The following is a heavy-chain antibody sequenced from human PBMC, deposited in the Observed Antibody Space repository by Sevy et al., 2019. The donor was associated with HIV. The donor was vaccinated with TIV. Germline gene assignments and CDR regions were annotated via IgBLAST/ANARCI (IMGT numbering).Heavy chain of an antibody. CDR3: AREGCTRPHDY. CDR2: LSFGWGKI. Sequence: GGSLRLSCAASGFAFYDYSMSWIRQAPGKGLEWVATLSFGWGKINYADSVKGRFTISRDNSKNSFYLQKDNLRVEDTALYYCAREGCTRPHDYWGQGTRVTVSS. CDR1: GFAFYDYS. V-gene: IGHV3-23*01. D-gene: IGHD2-8*01. J-gene: IGHJ4*02.